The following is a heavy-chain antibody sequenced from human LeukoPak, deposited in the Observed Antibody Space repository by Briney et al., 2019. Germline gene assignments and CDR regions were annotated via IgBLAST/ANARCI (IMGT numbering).Heavy chain of an antibody. V-gene: IGHV6-1*01. J-gene: IGHJ4*02. Sequence: QTLSLTCAISGDSVSSNSAAWNWIRQSPSRGLEWLGRTYYRSKWYNDYAVSVKSRITINPDTSKNQFSLQLNSVTPEDTAVYYCARVNYGGNSRVYYFDYWGQGTLVTVSS. D-gene: IGHD4-23*01. CDR2: TYYRSKWYN. CDR3: ARVNYGGNSRVYYFDY. CDR1: GDSVSSNSAA.